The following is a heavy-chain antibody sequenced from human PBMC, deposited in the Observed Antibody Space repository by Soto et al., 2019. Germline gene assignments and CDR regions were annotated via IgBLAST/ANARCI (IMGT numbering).Heavy chain of an antibody. CDR2: ISGNGGTT. CDR3: AKDRGGFTSGWEFFDF. V-gene: IGHV3-23*01. CDR1: GVAFSFYS. Sequence: EVVLLESGGGLVQPGGSLRLSCEVSGVAFSFYSMSWDRQAPGKGLEWVASISGNGGTTYYAASGKGRFTFPRDNSKNTVYLQMNSLRGEDTAVYYCAKDRGGFTSGWEFFDFWGQGTLVTVSS. D-gene: IGHD6-19*01. J-gene: IGHJ4*02.